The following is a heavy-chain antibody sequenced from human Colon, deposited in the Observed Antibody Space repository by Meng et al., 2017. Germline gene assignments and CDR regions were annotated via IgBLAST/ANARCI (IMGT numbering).Heavy chain of an antibody. J-gene: IGHJ4*02. CDR3: GRDQGRQLINH. D-gene: IGHD1-1*01. V-gene: IGHV4-4*02. CDR2: VYHRGDT. CDR1: GVSITSSNW. Sequence: QGEVQGSGPGLVKPSGTLPLTCAVSGVSITSSNWWSWVRQPPGKGLEWIGEVYHRGDTNYNPSLKSRVVISVDRSKNQFSLNLSSVTAADTAVYYCGRDQGRQLINHWGQGTLVTVSS.